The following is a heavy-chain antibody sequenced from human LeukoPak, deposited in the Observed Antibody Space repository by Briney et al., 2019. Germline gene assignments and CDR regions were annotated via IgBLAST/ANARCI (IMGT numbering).Heavy chain of an antibody. D-gene: IGHD2-15*01. Sequence: PGGSLRLSCAASGFTFSFYAMTWVRQAPGKGLEWVSAISGSGDSTYYADSVEGRFTISRDNSKNTLYLQMNSLRAEDTVVYYCAKGGPWYAFDIWGQGTMVTVTS. V-gene: IGHV3-23*01. CDR1: GFTFSFYA. J-gene: IGHJ3*02. CDR3: AKGGPWYAFDI. CDR2: ISGSGDST.